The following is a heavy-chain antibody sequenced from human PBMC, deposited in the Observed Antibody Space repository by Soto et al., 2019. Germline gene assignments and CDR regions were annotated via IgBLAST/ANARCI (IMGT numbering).Heavy chain of an antibody. CDR1: GFTVSSDY. CDR3: ARDKKGYSSSWDDAFDI. J-gene: IGHJ3*02. V-gene: IGHV3-66*01. Sequence: PGGSLRLSCAASGFTVSSDYMSWVRQAPGKGLEWVSVIYSGGSTYYADSVKGRFTISRDNTKNTLYLQMNSLRAEDTAVYYCARDKKGYSSSWDDAFDIWGQGTMVTVSS. CDR2: IYSGGST. D-gene: IGHD6-13*01.